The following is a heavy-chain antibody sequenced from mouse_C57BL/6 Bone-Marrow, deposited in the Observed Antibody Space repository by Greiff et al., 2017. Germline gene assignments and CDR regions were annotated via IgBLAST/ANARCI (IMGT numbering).Heavy chain of an antibody. CDR3: ASHYYGSRRWYFDV. Sequence: QVQLQQPGTELVKPGASVKLSCKASGYTFTSYWMPWVKQRPGQGLEWIGNIIPSNGGTNYNEKFKSKATLTVDKSSSTAYMQLSSLTSEDSAVYYCASHYYGSRRWYFDVWGTGTTVTVSS. J-gene: IGHJ1*03. CDR1: GYTFTSYW. V-gene: IGHV1-53*01. CDR2: IIPSNGGT. D-gene: IGHD1-1*01.